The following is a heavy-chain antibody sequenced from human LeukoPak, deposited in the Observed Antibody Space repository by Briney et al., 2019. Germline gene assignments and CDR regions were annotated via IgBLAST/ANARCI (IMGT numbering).Heavy chain of an antibody. D-gene: IGHD2-8*01. Sequence: SETLSLTCAVSGGSISSGGYSWSWIRQPPGKGLEWIGYIYHSGSTYYNPSLKSRVTISVDRSKNQFPLKLSSVTAADTAVYYCARAREYCTNGVCYRGIGNFDYWGQGTLVTVSS. CDR1: GGSISSGGYS. V-gene: IGHV4-30-2*01. CDR2: IYHSGST. CDR3: ARAREYCTNGVCYRGIGNFDY. J-gene: IGHJ4*02.